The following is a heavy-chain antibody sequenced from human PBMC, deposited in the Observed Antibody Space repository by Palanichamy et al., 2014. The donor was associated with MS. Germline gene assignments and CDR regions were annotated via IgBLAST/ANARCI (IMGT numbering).Heavy chain of an antibody. CDR1: GGSINSQNYY. V-gene: IGHV4-39*01. J-gene: IGHJ4*02. CDR3: ARVPNWGYFFGY. Sequence: QLQLQESGPGLVKPSETLSLTCTVSGGSINSQNYYWGWIRQPPGKGLEWVANVYYSGSTYYNPSLKSRVTISVDTSKSQFSLKLSSVTAADTAVYFCARVPNWGYFFGYWGQGTLVTVSS. D-gene: IGHD7-27*01. CDR2: VYYSGST.